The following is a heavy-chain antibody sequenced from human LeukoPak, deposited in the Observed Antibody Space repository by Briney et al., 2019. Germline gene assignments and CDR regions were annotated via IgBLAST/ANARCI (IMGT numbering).Heavy chain of an antibody. J-gene: IGHJ3*02. D-gene: IGHD2-2*01. V-gene: IGHV4-39*07. Sequence: SETLSLTCTVSGGSISTSSYYWGWIRQPPGKGLEWIGSIHYSGSTYFNPSLKSRVTMSVDTSKNQFSLKLNSVTAADTAVYSCARFTGYCSGTSCYPNAFDIWGQGTMVTVSS. CDR3: ARFTGYCSGTSCYPNAFDI. CDR2: IHYSGST. CDR1: GGSISTSSYY.